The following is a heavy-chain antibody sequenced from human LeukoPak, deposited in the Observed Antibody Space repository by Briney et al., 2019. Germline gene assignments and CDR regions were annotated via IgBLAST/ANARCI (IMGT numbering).Heavy chain of an antibody. V-gene: IGHV4-4*07. CDR1: GGSISSYY. J-gene: IGHJ6*03. Sequence: SETLSLTCTVSGGSISSYYWSWIRQPAGKGLEWIGRIYTSGSTNYNPSLKSRVTMSVDTSKNQFSLKLSSVTAADTAVYYCAREKYDYSKIGYREATGYYYYYMDVWGKGTTVTVSS. CDR2: IYTSGST. CDR3: AREKYDYSKIGYREATGYYYYYMDV. D-gene: IGHD4-11*01.